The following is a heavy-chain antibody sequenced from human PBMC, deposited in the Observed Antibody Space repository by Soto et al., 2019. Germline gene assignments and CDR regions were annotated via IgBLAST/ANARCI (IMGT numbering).Heavy chain of an antibody. V-gene: IGHV1-18*01. CDR3: ARLLGVVIPAASPGCFDI. CDR1: GYTFTKYG. Sequence: EAPVKVSCKASGYTFTKYGINWVRQAPGQGLEWMGWISAFNGHTDYAPNFRGRVAMTTDPSTSTVYMELTILRSGDTAMYYCARLLGVVIPAASPGCFDIWYQGTMVTV. J-gene: IGHJ3*02. D-gene: IGHD2-2*01. CDR2: ISAFNGHT.